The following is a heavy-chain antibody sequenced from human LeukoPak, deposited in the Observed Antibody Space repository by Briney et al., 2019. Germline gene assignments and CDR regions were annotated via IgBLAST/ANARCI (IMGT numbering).Heavy chain of an antibody. CDR1: GFTFSSYS. CDR2: ISSSSSYI. CDR3: ARTHGYAPVMDDY. D-gene: IGHD3-16*01. V-gene: IGHV3-21*01. J-gene: IGHJ4*02. Sequence: GGSLRLSCAASGFTFSSYSMNWVHQAPGKGLEWVSSISSSSSYIYYADSVKGRFTISRDNAKNSLYLQMNSLRAEDTAVYYCARTHGYAPVMDDYWGQGTLVTVSS.